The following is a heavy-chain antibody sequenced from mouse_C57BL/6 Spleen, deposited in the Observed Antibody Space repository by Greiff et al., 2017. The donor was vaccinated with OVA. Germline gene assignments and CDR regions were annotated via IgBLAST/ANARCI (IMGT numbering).Heavy chain of an antibody. CDR2: IIPNCGTT. D-gene: IGHD2-4*01. CDR1: GYSFTDYN. CDR3: ARFHDYLAY. J-gene: IGHJ3*01. V-gene: IGHV1-39*01. Sequence: VQLKESGPELVKPGASVKLSCKASGYSFTDYNMNWVKQRHGKSLEWIGVIIPNCGTTSYNQKFKGKATLTVDQSSSTAYMQLNSLTSEDAAGYYCARFHDYLAYWGQGTLVTVSA.